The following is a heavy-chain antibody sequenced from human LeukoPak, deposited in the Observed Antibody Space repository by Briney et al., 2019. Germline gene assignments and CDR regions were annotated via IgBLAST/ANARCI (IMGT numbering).Heavy chain of an antibody. J-gene: IGHJ3*02. V-gene: IGHV3-7*03. CDR1: GFTFSTYW. CDR2: IKKDGSEK. D-gene: IGHD6-13*01. Sequence: GGSLRLSCAASGFTFSTYWMNWVRQAPGKGLEWVANIKKDGSEKYYVDSVKGRFTISRDNAKNSLYLQMNSLRAEDTAVYYCARTISAAGLDAFDIWGQGTMVTVSS. CDR3: ARTISAAGLDAFDI.